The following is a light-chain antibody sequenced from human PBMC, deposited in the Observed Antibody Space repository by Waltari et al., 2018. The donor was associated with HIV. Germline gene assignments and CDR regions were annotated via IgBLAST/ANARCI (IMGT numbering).Light chain of an antibody. J-gene: IGKJ3*01. V-gene: IGKV3-15*01. CDR3: QQYNNWPPLFT. CDR2: GAS. CDR1: QSVSSN. Sequence: EIVMTQSPATLSVSPGERATLSCRASQSVSSNLAWYQQKPGQAPRLLIYGASTRATGIPARFSGSGSGTEFTLTISSLQSEDFAVYYCQQYNNWPPLFTFGPGTKVDN.